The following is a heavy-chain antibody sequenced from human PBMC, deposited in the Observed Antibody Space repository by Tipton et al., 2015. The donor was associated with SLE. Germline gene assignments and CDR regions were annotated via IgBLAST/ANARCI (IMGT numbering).Heavy chain of an antibody. Sequence: LRLSCAASGFTVSSNYMSWVRQAPGKGLEWIGEINQSGNTDYKSSLKSRVTISVDTSKNQFSLKLTSVTAADTAVYYCARGQLMGRAAPYIDVWGRGTTVIVSS. CDR1: GFTVSSNY. CDR2: INQSGNT. J-gene: IGHJ6*03. D-gene: IGHD1-1*01. CDR3: ARGQLMGRAAPYIDV. V-gene: IGHV4-34*01.